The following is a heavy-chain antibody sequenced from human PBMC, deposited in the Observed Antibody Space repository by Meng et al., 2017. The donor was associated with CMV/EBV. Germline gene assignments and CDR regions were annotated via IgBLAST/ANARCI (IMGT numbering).Heavy chain of an antibody. V-gene: IGHV4-34*01. CDR1: GGSSSGYY. D-gene: IGHD1-20*01. CDR2: INHSGST. Sequence: SETLSLTCAVYGGSSSGYYWSWIRQPPGKGLEWIGEINHSGSTNYNPSLKSRVTISVDTSKNQFYLKLSSVTAADTAVYYCARFDNWKACFDYWGQGTLVTVSS. CDR3: ARFDNWKACFDY. J-gene: IGHJ4*02.